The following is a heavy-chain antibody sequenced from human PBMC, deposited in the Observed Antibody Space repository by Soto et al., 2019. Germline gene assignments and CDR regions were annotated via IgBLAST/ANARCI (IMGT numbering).Heavy chain of an antibody. CDR2: ISYDGSNK. Sequence: QVQLVESGGGVVQPGRSLRLSCAASGFTFSSYAMHWVRQAPGKGLEWVAVISYDGSNKYYADSVKGRFTISRDNSKNTLYLLMNSLRAEDTAVYYCAKQTGLRFDYWGQGTLVTVSS. J-gene: IGHJ4*02. D-gene: IGHD3-16*01. V-gene: IGHV3-30-3*01. CDR1: GFTFSSYA. CDR3: AKQTGLRFDY.